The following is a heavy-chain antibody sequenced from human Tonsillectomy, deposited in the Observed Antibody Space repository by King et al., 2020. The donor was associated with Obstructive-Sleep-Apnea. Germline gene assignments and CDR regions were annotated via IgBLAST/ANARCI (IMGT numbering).Heavy chain of an antibody. CDR2: ISYDGSNK. CDR1: GFTFSSYG. CDR3: AKWGRGYSYGYLGMDV. Sequence: PLVQSGGGVVQPGRSLRLSCAASGFTFSSYGMHWVRQAPGKGLEWVAVISYDGSNKYYADSVKGRFTISRDNSKNTLYLQMNSLRAEDTAVYYCAKWGRGYSYGYLGMDVWGQGTTVTVSS. J-gene: IGHJ6*02. V-gene: IGHV3-30*18. D-gene: IGHD5-18*01.